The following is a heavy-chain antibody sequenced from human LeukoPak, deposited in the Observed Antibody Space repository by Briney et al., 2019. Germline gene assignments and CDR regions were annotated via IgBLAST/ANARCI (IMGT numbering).Heavy chain of an antibody. CDR1: GFTFSSYY. J-gene: IGHJ4*02. CDR3: ARGAIAAAGILDY. D-gene: IGHD6-13*01. Sequence: PGGSLRLSCAASGFTFSSYYTNWVRQAPGKGLEWISTISSSSSYIYYADSVKGRFTISRDNAKNSLYLQMSSLRAEDTGVYYCARGAIAAAGILDYWGQGTLVTVSS. CDR2: ISSSSSYI. V-gene: IGHV3-21*01.